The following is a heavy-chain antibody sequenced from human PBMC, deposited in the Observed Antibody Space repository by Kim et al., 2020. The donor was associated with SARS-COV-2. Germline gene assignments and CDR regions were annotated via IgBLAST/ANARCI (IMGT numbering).Heavy chain of an antibody. V-gene: IGHV3-11*01. CDR1: GFTFSDYY. CDR2: ISSSGSTI. CDR3: ARYEPEYSSSWYGAYYYYGMDV. D-gene: IGHD6-13*01. J-gene: IGHJ6*02. Sequence: GGSLRLSCAASGFTFSDYYMSWIRQAPGKGLEWVSYISSSGSTIYYADSVKGRFTISRDNAKNSLYLQMNSLRAEDTAVYYCARYEPEYSSSWYGAYYYYGMDVWGQGTTVTVSS.